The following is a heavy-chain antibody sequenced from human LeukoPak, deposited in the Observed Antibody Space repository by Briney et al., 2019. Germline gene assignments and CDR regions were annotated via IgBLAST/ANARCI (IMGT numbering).Heavy chain of an antibody. CDR2: ISGSGGST. CDR3: AKDRVGRYVQMTYFDY. J-gene: IGHJ4*02. Sequence: PGGSLRLSCAASGFTFSSYAMSWVRQAPGKGLEWVSGISGSGGSTYYADSVKGRFTISRDNSKNTLYLQMNSLRAEDMALYYCAKDRVGRYVQMTYFDYWGQGNLVTVSS. V-gene: IGHV3-23*01. D-gene: IGHD1-26*01. CDR1: GFTFSSYA.